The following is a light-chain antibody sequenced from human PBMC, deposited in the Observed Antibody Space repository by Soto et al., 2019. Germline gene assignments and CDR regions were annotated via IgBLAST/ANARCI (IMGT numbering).Light chain of an antibody. CDR1: QSVSSSY. Sequence: EIVMTQSPATLSLSPGERATLSCRASQSVSSSYLSWYQQKPGQAPRLLIYGASTRATGIPARFSGSGSGTDFTLTISSLQPEDFAVYYCQQDYNFPWALGQGTKVDMK. CDR2: GAS. J-gene: IGKJ1*01. V-gene: IGKV3D-7*01. CDR3: QQDYNFPWA.